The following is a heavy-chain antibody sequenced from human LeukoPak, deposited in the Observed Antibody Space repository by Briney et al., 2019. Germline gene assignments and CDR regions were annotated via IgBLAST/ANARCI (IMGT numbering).Heavy chain of an antibody. J-gene: IGHJ4*02. CDR1: GDTFTGYY. V-gene: IGHV1-2*02. CDR2: INPNSGGT. CDR3: ATSGEAVAASDY. D-gene: IGHD6-19*01. Sequence: ASVKVSCKASGDTFTGYYMHWVRQAPGQGLEWMGWINPNSGGTNYAQKFQGRVTMTRDTSISTAYMELSRLRSDDTAVYYCATSGEAVAASDYWGQGTLVTVSS.